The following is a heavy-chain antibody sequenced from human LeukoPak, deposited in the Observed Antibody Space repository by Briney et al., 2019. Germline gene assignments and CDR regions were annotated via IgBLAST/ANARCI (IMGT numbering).Heavy chain of an antibody. D-gene: IGHD1-14*01. V-gene: IGHV4-39*01. J-gene: IGHJ5*02. CDR1: GGSVSTISHF. CDR2: LSDTGTT. CDR3: ARRDHTGRSHAWFDP. Sequence: PSETLSLTCTVSGGSVSTISHFWDWVRQPPGKGLEWIVSLSDTGTTYYNPSLESRVTMSVDTSKNQSSLKLTSVTAADTAVYCCARRDHTGRSHAWFDPWGQGTLVTVSS.